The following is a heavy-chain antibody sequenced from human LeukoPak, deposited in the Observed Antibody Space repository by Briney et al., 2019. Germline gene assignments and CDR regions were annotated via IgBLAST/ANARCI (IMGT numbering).Heavy chain of an antibody. CDR1: GFTFSTYA. J-gene: IGHJ6*04. Sequence: GGSLRLSCAASGFTFSTYAMSWVRQAPGKGLEWGSVISGSGGSTYYADSVKGRFTISRDSSRNTLYLQMNSLRAEDTAVFYCAKGMIPAAMWMYYYYGMDVWGKGTTVTVSS. CDR2: ISGSGGST. D-gene: IGHD2-2*01. CDR3: AKGMIPAAMWMYYYYGMDV. V-gene: IGHV3-23*01.